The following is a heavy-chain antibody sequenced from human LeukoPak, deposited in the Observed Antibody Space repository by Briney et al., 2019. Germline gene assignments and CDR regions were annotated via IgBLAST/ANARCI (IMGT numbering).Heavy chain of an antibody. V-gene: IGHV1-2*02. CDR2: INPNSGGT. J-gene: IGHJ5*02. D-gene: IGHD3-9*01. Sequence: ASVKVSCKASGHTFTCYYMHWVRQSPGQGLEWMGWINPNSGGTNYAQKFQGRVTMTRDTSISPAYMELSRLRSDDTAVYYCARAAGGLRYFGWMGFDPWGQGTLVTVSS. CDR1: GHTFTCYY. CDR3: ARAAGGLRYFGWMGFDP.